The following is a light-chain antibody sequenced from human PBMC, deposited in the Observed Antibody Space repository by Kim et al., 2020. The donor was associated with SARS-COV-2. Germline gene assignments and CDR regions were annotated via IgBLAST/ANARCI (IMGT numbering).Light chain of an antibody. J-gene: IGLJ1*01. CDR2: EVI. CDR1: SSDFGGFNY. CDR3: TTHGGYNYV. Sequence: PGQSGPFSVSGTSSDFGGFNYVSWYQQHPGKAPKLIIYEVIKRPSGVPDRFSGSKSGNTASLTVSGLQAEDEADYYCTTHGGYNYVFGTGTKVTVL. V-gene: IGLV2-8*01.